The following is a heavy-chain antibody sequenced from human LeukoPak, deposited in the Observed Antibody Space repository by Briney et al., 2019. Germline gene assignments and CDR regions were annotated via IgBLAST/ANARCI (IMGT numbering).Heavy chain of an antibody. CDR1: GFTFSSYE. D-gene: IGHD6-13*01. CDR3: ARTSAAAVHYYYYYYYMDV. Sequence: GGSLRLSCAASGFTFSSYEMNWVRQAPGKGLEWVSYISSSGSTIYYADSVKGRFTISRDNAKNSLYLQMNSLRAEDTAVYYCARTSAAAVHYYYYYYYMDVWGKGTTVTISS. J-gene: IGHJ6*03. CDR2: ISSSGSTI. V-gene: IGHV3-48*03.